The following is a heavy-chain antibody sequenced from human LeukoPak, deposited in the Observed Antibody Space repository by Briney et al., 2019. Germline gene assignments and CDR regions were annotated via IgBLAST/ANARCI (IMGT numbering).Heavy chain of an antibody. CDR2: IIPIFGTA. D-gene: IGHD3-22*01. CDR1: GGTFSSYA. Sequence: SVKVSCKASGGTFSSYAISWVRQAPGQGLEWMGGIIPIFGTANYAQKFQGRVTITADESTSTAYMELSSLRSEDTAVYYCARDHYYDSSGYLGYFDYWGQGTLVTVSS. CDR3: ARDHYYDSSGYLGYFDY. V-gene: IGHV1-69*13. J-gene: IGHJ4*02.